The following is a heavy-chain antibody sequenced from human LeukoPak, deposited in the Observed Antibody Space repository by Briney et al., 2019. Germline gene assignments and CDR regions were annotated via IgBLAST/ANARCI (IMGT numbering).Heavy chain of an antibody. Sequence: AGGSLRLSCAASGFTFSSYSMNWARQAPGKGLEWVSSISSSSSYIYYADSVKGRFTISRDNAKNSLYLQMNSLRAEDTAVYYCAREGYYDNLADYWGQGTLVTVSS. CDR3: AREGYYDNLADY. CDR2: ISSSSSYI. CDR1: GFTFSSYS. J-gene: IGHJ4*02. D-gene: IGHD3-22*01. V-gene: IGHV3-21*01.